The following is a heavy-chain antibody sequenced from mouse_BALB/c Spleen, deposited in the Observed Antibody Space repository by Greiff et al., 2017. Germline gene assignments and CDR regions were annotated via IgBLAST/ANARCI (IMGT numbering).Heavy chain of an antibody. D-gene: IGHD1-1*01. J-gene: IGHJ3*01. CDR2: INPSNGGT. CDR1: GYTFTSYY. Sequence: QLQQSGAELVKPGASVKLSCKASGYTFTSYYMYWVKQRPGQGLEWIGEINPSNGGTNFNEKFKSKATLTVDKSSSTAYMQLSSLTSEDSAVYYCTRPYYYGLFAYWGQGTLVTVSA. CDR3: TRPYYYGLFAY. V-gene: IGHV1S81*02.